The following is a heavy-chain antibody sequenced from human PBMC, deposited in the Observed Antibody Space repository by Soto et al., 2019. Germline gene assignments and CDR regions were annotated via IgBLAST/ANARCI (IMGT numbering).Heavy chain of an antibody. V-gene: IGHV4-59*01. CDR2: IYHIGST. J-gene: IGHJ5*02. CDR1: GAPINSDY. D-gene: IGHD5-12*01. Sequence: KTSETLSLTCTVSGAPINSDYWSWIRQSPGKGLEWTGYIYHIGSTDYNPSLKSRVTISIDKSKNQFSLNLRSVTAADTAVYFCARFTYKSGFNWFDPWGQGTLVTVSS. CDR3: ARFTYKSGFNWFDP.